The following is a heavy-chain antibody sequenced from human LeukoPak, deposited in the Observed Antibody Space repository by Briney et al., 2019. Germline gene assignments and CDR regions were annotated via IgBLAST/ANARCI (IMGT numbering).Heavy chain of an antibody. J-gene: IGHJ5*02. CDR3: ARVGRRNYYGSGRRFDP. V-gene: IGHV1-2*02. CDR1: GYTFTGYY. D-gene: IGHD3-10*01. CDR2: INPNSGGT. Sequence: ASVKVSCKASGYTFTGYYTHWVRQAPGQGLEWMGWINPNSGGTNYAQKFQGRVTMTRDTSISTAYMELSRLRSDDTAVYYCARVGRRNYYGSGRRFDPWGQGTLVTVSS.